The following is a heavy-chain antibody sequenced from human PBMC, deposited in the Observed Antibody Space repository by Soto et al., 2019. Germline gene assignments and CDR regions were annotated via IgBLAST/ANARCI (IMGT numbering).Heavy chain of an antibody. CDR1: GDYISSHY. D-gene: IGHD2-2*01. J-gene: IGHJ2*01. CDR3: ARPKGTTPAVWYFDI. CDR2: VYHSGKT. V-gene: IGHV4-59*08. Sequence: QVQLQESGPGLVKPSETLSLTCTVSGDYISSHYWSWIRQPPGKGLEWIGYVYHSGKTDSNPSLKCRVTISMDTSKNQISLSLTSVTAADTAVYYCARPKGTTPAVWYFDIWGRGNLGTVAS.